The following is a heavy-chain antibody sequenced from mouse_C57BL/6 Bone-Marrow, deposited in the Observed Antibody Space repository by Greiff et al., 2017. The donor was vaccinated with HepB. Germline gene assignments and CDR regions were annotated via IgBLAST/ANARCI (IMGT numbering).Heavy chain of an antibody. J-gene: IGHJ2*01. CDR2: IDPSDSYT. D-gene: IGHD1-1*01. V-gene: IGHV1-59*01. CDR3: ASPLLLPEGDY. Sequence: QVHVKQPGAELVRPGTSVKLSCKASGYTFTSYWMHWVKQRPGQGLEWIGVIDPSDSYTNYNQKFKGKATLTVDTSSSTAYMQLSSLTSEDSAVYYCASPLLLPEGDYWGQGTTLTVSS. CDR1: GYTFTSYW.